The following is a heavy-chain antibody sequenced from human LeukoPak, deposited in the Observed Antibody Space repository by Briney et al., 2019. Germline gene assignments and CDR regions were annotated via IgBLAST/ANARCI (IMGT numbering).Heavy chain of an antibody. CDR1: GFTFSSYS. Sequence: PGGSLRLSCAASGFTFSSYSMNWVRQAPGKGLEWVSVIYSGGNTYYADSVKGRFTISRDNSMNTLYLQMNSLRAEDTAVYYCATGLPMVQGVIFGYWGQGTLVTVSS. CDR3: ATGLPMVQGVIFGY. D-gene: IGHD3-10*01. V-gene: IGHV3-53*01. CDR2: IYSGGNT. J-gene: IGHJ4*02.